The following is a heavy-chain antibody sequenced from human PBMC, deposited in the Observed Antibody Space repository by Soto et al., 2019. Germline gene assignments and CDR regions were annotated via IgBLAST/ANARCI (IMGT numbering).Heavy chain of an antibody. Sequence: QVQLQQWGAGLLKPSETLSLTCAVYGGSFSGYYWSWIRQPPGKGLEWIGEINHSGSTNYNPSLKSRVTISVDTSKNQFSLKLSSVTAADTAVYYCASLGGSQSYNWFDPWGQGTLVTVSS. CDR3: ASLGGSQSYNWFDP. D-gene: IGHD3-16*01. J-gene: IGHJ5*02. CDR1: GGSFSGYY. V-gene: IGHV4-34*01. CDR2: INHSGST.